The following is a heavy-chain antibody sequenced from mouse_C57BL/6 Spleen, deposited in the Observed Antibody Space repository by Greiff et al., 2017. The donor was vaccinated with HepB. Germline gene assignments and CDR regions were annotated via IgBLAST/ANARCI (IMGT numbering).Heavy chain of an antibody. V-gene: IGHV1-82*01. CDR3: APDGYYGGFAY. CDR1: GYAFSSSW. D-gene: IGHD2-3*01. J-gene: IGHJ3*01. Sequence: QVQLQQSGPELVKPGASVKISCKASGYAFSSSWMNWVKQRPGKGLEWIGRIYPGDGDTNYNGKFKGKATLTADKSSSTAYMQLSSLTSEDSAVYFCAPDGYYGGFAYWGQGTLVTVSA. CDR2: IYPGDGDT.